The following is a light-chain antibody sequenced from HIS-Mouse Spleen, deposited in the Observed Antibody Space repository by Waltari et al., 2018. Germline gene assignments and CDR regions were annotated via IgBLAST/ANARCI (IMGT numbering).Light chain of an antibody. Sequence: QSVLTQPPSASGTPGQRVTISCSGSSPNTGSNHVYWYQQLPGTAPNLLIYRNNQRPSGVPDRFSGSKSGTSASLAISGLRSEDEADYYCAAWDDSLSGYVFGTGTKVTVL. CDR2: RNN. CDR3: AAWDDSLSGYV. V-gene: IGLV1-47*01. CDR1: SPNTGSNH. J-gene: IGLJ1*01.